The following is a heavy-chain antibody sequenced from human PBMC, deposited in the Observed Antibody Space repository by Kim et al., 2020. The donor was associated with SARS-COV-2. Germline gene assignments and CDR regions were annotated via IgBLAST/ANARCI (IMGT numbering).Heavy chain of an antibody. Sequence: GGSLRLSCAASGFRFSTSYMAWVRQAPGKGPEWVAEMKGDGSEVAYADPVKGRFSISRDNAKTSLYLQMDGLRVEDTAIYYCARDFLNKAFDYWGQGTLVTDSS. V-gene: IGHV3-7*01. CDR3: ARDFLNKAFDY. J-gene: IGHJ4*02. CDR1: GFRFSTSY. CDR2: MKGDGSEV.